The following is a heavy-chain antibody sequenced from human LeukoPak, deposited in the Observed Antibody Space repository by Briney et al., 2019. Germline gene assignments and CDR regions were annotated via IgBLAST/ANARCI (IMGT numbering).Heavy chain of an antibody. D-gene: IGHD3-9*01. CDR1: GFTFSTYA. CDR2: VSSDGVNT. V-gene: IGHV3-64*01. CDR3: AKVPTYLYILTGFPFDI. J-gene: IGHJ3*02. Sequence: GGSLRLSCAASGFTFSTYAMLWVRQAPGKGLEYVSAVSSDGVNTYYANSVKGRFTISRDNSKNTLYLQMNSLSAEDTALYYCAKVPTYLYILTGFPFDIWGQGTMVTVSS.